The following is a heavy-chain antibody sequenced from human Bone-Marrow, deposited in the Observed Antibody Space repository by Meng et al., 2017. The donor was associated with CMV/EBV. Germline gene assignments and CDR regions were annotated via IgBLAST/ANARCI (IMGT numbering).Heavy chain of an antibody. CDR1: GFTFSSYE. V-gene: IGHV3-30*02. J-gene: IGHJ4*02. Sequence: GESLKISCAASGFTFSSYEMNWVRQAPGKGLEWVAFIRYDGSNKYYADSVKGRFTISRDNSKNTQYLQMNSLRAEDTAVNYCAKERAEEFDYWGQGTLVTVSS. CDR2: IRYDGSNK. CDR3: AKERAEEFDY.